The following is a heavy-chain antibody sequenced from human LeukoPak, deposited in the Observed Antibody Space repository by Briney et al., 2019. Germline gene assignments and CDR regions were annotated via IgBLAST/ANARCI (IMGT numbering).Heavy chain of an antibody. D-gene: IGHD1-1*01. V-gene: IGHV1-2*02. CDR1: GYTFNAYE. Sequence: ASVKVSCKASGYTFNAYEMHWVRQAPGQGLEYVGWINPKNGGTNPAQNFQGRVTMTWDTSVSTVYMELSRLRSDDTAVYYCAREEDCGTARCSNDHWGQGTLVTVSS. J-gene: IGHJ4*02. CDR2: INPKNGGT. CDR3: AREEDCGTARCSNDH.